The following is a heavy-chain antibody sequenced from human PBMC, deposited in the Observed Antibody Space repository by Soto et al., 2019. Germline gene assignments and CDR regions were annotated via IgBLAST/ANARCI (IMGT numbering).Heavy chain of an antibody. J-gene: IGHJ6*02. CDR2: IRSKAYGGTT. Sequence: EVQLVESGGGLVKPGRSLRLSCTASGFTFGDYAMSWFRQAPGKGLEWVGFIRSKAYGGTTEYAASVKGRFTISRDDSKSIAYLQMNSLKTEDTAVYYCTSLTVTWYYYYGMDVWGQGTTVTVSS. D-gene: IGHD4-4*01. V-gene: IGHV3-49*05. CDR1: GFTFGDYA. CDR3: TSLTVTWYYYYGMDV.